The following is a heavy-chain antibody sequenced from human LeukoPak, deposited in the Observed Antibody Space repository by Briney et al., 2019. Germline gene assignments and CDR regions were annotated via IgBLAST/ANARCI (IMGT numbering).Heavy chain of an antibody. CDR2: IYYSGST. CDR3: ARPLVGAGDAFDI. V-gene: IGHV4-39*01. J-gene: IGHJ3*02. Sequence: SETLSLTCTVSGGSISSSNYYWGWIRQPPGKGLEWIASIYYSGSTYYNTSLKRRVTISVDTSKNQFSLKLTSVTAADTAVYYCARPLVGAGDAFDIWGQGTMVTVSS. D-gene: IGHD1-26*01. CDR1: GGSISSSNYY.